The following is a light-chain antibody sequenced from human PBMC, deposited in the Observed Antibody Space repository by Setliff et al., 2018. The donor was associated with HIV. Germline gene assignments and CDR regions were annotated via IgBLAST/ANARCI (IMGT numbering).Light chain of an antibody. CDR1: SSNFGAGYD. CDR3: QSYDSSLSTYV. Sequence: QSALTQPPSVSGTPGQRVTISCTASSSNFGAGYDVHWYQQLPGTAPKLLISGNNNRPSGVPDRFSGSKSGTSASLAITGLQAEDEADYYCQSYDSSLSTYVFGTGTKVTVL. J-gene: IGLJ1*01. V-gene: IGLV1-40*01. CDR2: GNN.